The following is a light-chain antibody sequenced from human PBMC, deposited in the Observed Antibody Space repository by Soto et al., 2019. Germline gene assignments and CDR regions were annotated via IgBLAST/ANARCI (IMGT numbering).Light chain of an antibody. V-gene: IGLV2-14*01. CDR2: EVS. CDR1: SSDVGNYNY. Sequence: QSALTQPASVSRSPEQSITISCTGTSSDVGNYNYVSWYQHHPGKAPKLMIYEVSYRTSGVSVRFSGSKSGNTASLTISGLQAEDEANYYCSSYTTSRTWVFGGGTKVTVL. J-gene: IGLJ3*02. CDR3: SSYTTSRTWV.